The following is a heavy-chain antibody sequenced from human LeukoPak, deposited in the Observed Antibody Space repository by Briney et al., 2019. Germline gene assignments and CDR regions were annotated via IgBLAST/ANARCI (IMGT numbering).Heavy chain of an antibody. D-gene: IGHD6-13*01. Sequence: SETLSLTCTVSGDSLTGFYWNWIRQPPGKGLEWIGYIHYSGTTNYNPSLKSRVTISVDTSKNQFSLKLSSVTAADTAVYYCARDRWSSSWYSQDWFDPWGQGTLVTVSS. CDR3: ARDRWSSSWYSQDWFDP. J-gene: IGHJ5*02. CDR2: IHYSGTT. CDR1: GDSLTGFY. V-gene: IGHV4-59*12.